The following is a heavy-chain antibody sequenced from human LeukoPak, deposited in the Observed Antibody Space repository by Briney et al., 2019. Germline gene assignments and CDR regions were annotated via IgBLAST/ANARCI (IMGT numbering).Heavy chain of an antibody. CDR3: ARATTVTTNYPLGY. D-gene: IGHD4-17*01. Sequence: ASVKVSCKASGHTFTGYYMHWVRQAPGQGLEWMGWINPNSGGTNYAQKFQGRVTMTRDTSISTAYMELSRLRSDDTAVYYCARATTVTTNYPLGYWGQGTLVTVSS. J-gene: IGHJ4*02. CDR1: GHTFTGYY. V-gene: IGHV1-2*02. CDR2: INPNSGGT.